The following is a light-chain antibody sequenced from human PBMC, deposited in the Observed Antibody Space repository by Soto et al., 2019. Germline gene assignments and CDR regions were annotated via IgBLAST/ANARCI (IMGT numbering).Light chain of an antibody. Sequence: DLQVTQSPSSLSASVGDRVTITCRASQSIDTYLNWYQQKPGKAPKVLIYAASRLQSGVPSRFSGSGSGTDFTLTINNLQPEDFTTYYCQRAYTPPLTFGGATKVEIK. CDR3: QRAYTPPLT. V-gene: IGKV1-39*01. CDR2: AAS. J-gene: IGKJ4*01. CDR1: QSIDTY.